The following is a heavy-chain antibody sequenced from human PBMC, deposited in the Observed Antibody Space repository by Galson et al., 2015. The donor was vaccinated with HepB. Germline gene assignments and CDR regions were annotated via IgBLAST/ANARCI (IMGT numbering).Heavy chain of an antibody. V-gene: IGHV3-11*06. D-gene: IGHD6-6*01. Sequence: SLRLSCAASGFTFSDYYMSRIRQAPGKGLEWVSYISSSSSYTNYADSVKGRFTISRDNAKNSLYLQMNSLRAEDTAVYYCARDRVRSSSSGAFDIWGQGTMVTVSS. CDR3: ARDRVRSSSSGAFDI. J-gene: IGHJ3*02. CDR2: ISSSSSYT. CDR1: GFTFSDYY.